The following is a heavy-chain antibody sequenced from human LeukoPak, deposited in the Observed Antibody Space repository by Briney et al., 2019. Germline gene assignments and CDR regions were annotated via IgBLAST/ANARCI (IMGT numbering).Heavy chain of an antibody. J-gene: IGHJ4*02. CDR1: GFSFSDYS. CDR3: ARDLSDDYSLDY. D-gene: IGHD3-16*01. V-gene: IGHV3-21*01. Sequence: PGGSLRLSCVASGFSFSDYSMNWVRQAPGKGLEWVSSITISSSIIYYADSVKGRFTISRDNAKNSLFLQMNSLRAEDTAVYYCARDLSDDYSLDYWGQGTLVSVSS. CDR2: ITISSSII.